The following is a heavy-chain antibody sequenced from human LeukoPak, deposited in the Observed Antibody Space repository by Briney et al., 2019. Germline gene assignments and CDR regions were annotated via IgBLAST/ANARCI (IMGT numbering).Heavy chain of an antibody. D-gene: IGHD6-19*01. CDR2: IYNSGAKI. J-gene: IGHJ4*02. Sequence: GGSLRLSCAVSGLTFSTHSMTWVRQGPGKGLEWVSSIYNSGAKIFYADSVKGRFTISRDNSKNMLYLQMNSLRVEDTAVYYCAKDVAPDSGWDLDYWGQGTLVTVSS. V-gene: IGHV3-23*01. CDR3: AKDVAPDSGWDLDY. CDR1: GLTFSTHS.